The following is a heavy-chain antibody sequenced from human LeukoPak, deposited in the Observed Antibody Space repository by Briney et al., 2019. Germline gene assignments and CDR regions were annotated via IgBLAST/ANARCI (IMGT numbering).Heavy chain of an antibody. D-gene: IGHD2-15*01. Sequence: GGSLRLSCAASGFTFRTSGMSWVRQAPGKGLEWVSAISGSGVSTYYADSVKGRFTISRDNSKNTLYLQMNSLRAEDTAVYYCAKAERYCSGGSCYPTPDYWGQGTLVTVSS. V-gene: IGHV3-23*01. CDR3: AKAERYCSGGSCYPTPDY. CDR2: ISGSGVST. J-gene: IGHJ4*02. CDR1: GFTFRTSG.